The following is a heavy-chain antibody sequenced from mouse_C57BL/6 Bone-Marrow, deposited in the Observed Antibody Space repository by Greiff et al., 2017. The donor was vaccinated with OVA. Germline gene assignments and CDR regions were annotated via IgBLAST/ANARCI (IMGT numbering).Heavy chain of an antibody. Sequence: QLKQSGAELVRPGASVTLSCKASGYTFTDYEMHWVKQTPVHGLEWIGAIDPETGGTAYNQKFKGKAILTADKSSSTAYMELRSPTSEDSAVYYCTRGYSNYYAMDYWGQGTSVTVSS. CDR3: TRGYSNYYAMDY. D-gene: IGHD2-5*01. V-gene: IGHV1-15*01. CDR2: IDPETGGT. CDR1: GYTFTDYE. J-gene: IGHJ4*01.